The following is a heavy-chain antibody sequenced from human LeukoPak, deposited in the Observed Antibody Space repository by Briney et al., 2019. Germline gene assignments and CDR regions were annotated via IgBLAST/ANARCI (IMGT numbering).Heavy chain of an antibody. CDR1: GYTFTSYY. D-gene: IGHD1-26*01. CDR3: ARAIVGATDEYYYYYYGMDV. V-gene: IGHV1-69*02. Sequence: SVKVSCKASGYTFTSYYMHWVRQAPGQGLEWMGRIIPILGIANYAQKFQGRVTITADKSTSTAYMELSSLRSEDTAVYYCARAIVGATDEYYYYYYGMDVWGQGTTVTVSS. CDR2: IIPILGIA. J-gene: IGHJ6*02.